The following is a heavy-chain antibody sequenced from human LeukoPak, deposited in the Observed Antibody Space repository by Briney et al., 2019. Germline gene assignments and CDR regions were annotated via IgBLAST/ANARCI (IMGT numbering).Heavy chain of an antibody. CDR1: GGSISSYY. Sequence: PSETLSLTCTVSGGSISSYYWSWLRQPAGKGLEWIGRIYTSGSTNYNPSLKSRVTMSVDTSKNQCSLKLSSVTAADTAVYYCARGPYYYDSSGYYLDYWGQGTLVTVSS. V-gene: IGHV4-4*07. CDR2: IYTSGST. D-gene: IGHD3-22*01. J-gene: IGHJ4*02. CDR3: ARGPYYYDSSGYYLDY.